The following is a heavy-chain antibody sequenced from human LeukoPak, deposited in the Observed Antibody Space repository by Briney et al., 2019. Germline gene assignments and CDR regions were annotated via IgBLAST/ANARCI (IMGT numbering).Heavy chain of an antibody. J-gene: IGHJ6*04. CDR3: AELGITMIGGV. V-gene: IGHV3-48*03. Sequence: GGSLRLSCAASGFTFSNEMNWARQAPGKGLEWVSYISSSGSTIYYADSVKGRFTISRDNAKNSLYLQMNSLRAEDTAVYYCAELGITMIGGVWGKGTTVTISS. CDR2: ISSSGSTI. D-gene: IGHD3-10*02. CDR1: GFTFSNE.